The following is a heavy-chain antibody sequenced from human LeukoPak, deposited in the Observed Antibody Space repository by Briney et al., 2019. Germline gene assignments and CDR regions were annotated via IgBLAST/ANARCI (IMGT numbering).Heavy chain of an antibody. CDR1: GFTFSLYA. J-gene: IGHJ4*02. CDR3: AKHNSGNFIYFDS. V-gene: IGHV3-23*01. D-gene: IGHD1-26*01. Sequence: GGSLRLSCAASGFTFSLYAMSWVRQAPGKGLEWVSGITGSGGTTYYADSVKGRFILSRDNSKNTLYLQMNSLGAEDTAVYYCAKHNSGNFIYFDSWGQGALVTVSS. CDR2: ITGSGGTT.